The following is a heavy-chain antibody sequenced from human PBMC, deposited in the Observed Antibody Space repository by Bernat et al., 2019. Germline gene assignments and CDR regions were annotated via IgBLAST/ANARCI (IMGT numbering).Heavy chain of an antibody. CDR3: ARLNGVFDY. V-gene: IGHV4-59*08. Sequence: QVQLQESGPGLVKPSETLSLTCTVSGGSISSYYWSWIRQPPGKGLEWIGDIYYSGSTNYNPSLKSRVTISVDTSKNQFSLKLSSVTAADTAVYYCARLNGVFDYWGQGTLVTVSS. D-gene: IGHD2-8*01. J-gene: IGHJ4*02. CDR1: GGSISSYY. CDR2: IYYSGST.